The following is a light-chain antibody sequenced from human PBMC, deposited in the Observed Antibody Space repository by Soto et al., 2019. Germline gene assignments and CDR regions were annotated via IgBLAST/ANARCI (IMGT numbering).Light chain of an antibody. CDR3: GSWDSSLSAYV. Sequence: QSVMTQPPSVSAAPGQTVTISCSGSSSNIGGNSVSWYQQLPGTAPKLLIYDDNKRPSGIPDRFSGSKSGTSATLGITGFQTGDEADYYCGSWDSSLSAYVFGTGTKLTFL. CDR1: SSNIGGNS. V-gene: IGLV1-51*01. CDR2: DDN. J-gene: IGLJ1*01.